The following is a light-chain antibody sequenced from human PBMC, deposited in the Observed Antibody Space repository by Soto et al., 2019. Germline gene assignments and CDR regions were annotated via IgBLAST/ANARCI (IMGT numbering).Light chain of an antibody. CDR1: QSVLYSSNNRNY. CDR3: EQYYRTPT. V-gene: IGKV4-1*01. J-gene: IGKJ1*01. Sequence: IVLIQSPDSLAVSLSARSTINCKSSQSVLYSSNNRNYLAWYQQKPGQPPKLLIYWASTRESGVPDRFSGSGSGTDFTLTISCLQAEDVAVYYCEQYYRTPTFGHGTKVDIK. CDR2: WAS.